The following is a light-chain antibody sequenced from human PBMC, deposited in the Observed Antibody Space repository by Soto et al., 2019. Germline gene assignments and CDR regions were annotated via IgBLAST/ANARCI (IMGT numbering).Light chain of an antibody. CDR1: QSISSN. CDR2: GPS. Sequence: EIVMTQSPSTLSVSPGERATLSCRASQSISSNLAWYQQKPGQAPRLLIYGPSTRATGIPARFSGSGSGTEFTLTISSLQSEDFAVYYCQQYNNWPLTFGGGTNVDIK. J-gene: IGKJ4*01. CDR3: QQYNNWPLT. V-gene: IGKV3-15*01.